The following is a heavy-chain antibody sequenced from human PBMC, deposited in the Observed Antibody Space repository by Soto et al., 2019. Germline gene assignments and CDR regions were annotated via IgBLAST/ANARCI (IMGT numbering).Heavy chain of an antibody. J-gene: IGHJ1*01. CDR1: GYTFTSYG. D-gene: IGHD2-21*02. Sequence: SVKVSCHASGYTFTSYGIRWVRQSPGHGLEWMGWISAYNGNTNYAQKLQGRVTMTTDTSTSTAYMELRSLRSDETAVYYCARREGPSYGGGDCRPAEYFQHWGQGTLVTVSS. V-gene: IGHV1-18*04. CDR3: ARREGPSYGGGDCRPAEYFQH. CDR2: ISAYNGNT.